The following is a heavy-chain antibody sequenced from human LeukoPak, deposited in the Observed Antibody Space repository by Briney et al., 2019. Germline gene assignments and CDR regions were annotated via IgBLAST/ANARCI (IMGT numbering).Heavy chain of an antibody. CDR3: ARGSATGLAY. D-gene: IGHD1-1*01. Sequence: SETLSLTCAVYGGSFSGYSWTWIRQPPGKRLEWIGEIDRRGSTNYNPALKSRLTISVDTSKNQFSLKLTSVTAADTAVYYCARGSATGLAYWGQGTLVTVSS. V-gene: IGHV4-34*01. J-gene: IGHJ4*02. CDR1: GGSFSGYS. CDR2: IDRRGST.